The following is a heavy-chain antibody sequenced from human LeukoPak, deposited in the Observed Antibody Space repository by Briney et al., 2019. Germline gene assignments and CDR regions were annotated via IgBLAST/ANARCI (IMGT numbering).Heavy chain of an antibody. Sequence: PGGSLRLSCAASGFTFSSYGMHWVRQAPGKGLEWVAVISYDGSNKYYADSVKGRFTISRDNSKNTLYLQMHSLRAEDTAVYYCANLNWNPRYYFDYWGQGTLVTVSS. J-gene: IGHJ4*02. CDR2: ISYDGSNK. D-gene: IGHD1-1*01. CDR1: GFTFSSYG. V-gene: IGHV3-30*18. CDR3: ANLNWNPRYYFDY.